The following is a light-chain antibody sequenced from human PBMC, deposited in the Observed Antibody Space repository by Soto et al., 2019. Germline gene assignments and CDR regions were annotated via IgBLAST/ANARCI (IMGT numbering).Light chain of an antibody. J-gene: IGKJ2*01. CDR1: QDIRND. Sequence: AMQMTKSPSSLFASVGDRVTITCRASQDIRNDLGWYQQRPGKPPKVLIYAASNLQSGVPPRFSGSGSGTDFALTITSLQPEDFAAHYCLQDYNRPYTFGQGTKLEF. CDR2: AAS. CDR3: LQDYNRPYT. V-gene: IGKV1-6*01.